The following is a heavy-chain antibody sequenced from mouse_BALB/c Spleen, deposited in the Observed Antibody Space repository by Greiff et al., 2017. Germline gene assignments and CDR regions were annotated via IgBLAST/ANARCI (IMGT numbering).Heavy chain of an antibody. CDR1: GFSLTGYG. CDR2: IWGDGST. V-gene: IGHV2-6-7*01. CDR3: AREDGNYVGFAY. J-gene: IGHJ3*01. D-gene: IGHD2-1*01. Sequence: QVQLKESGPGLVAPSQSLTITCTASGFSLTGYGVNWVRQPPGKGLEWLGMIWGDGSTDYNSALKSRLSISKDNSKSQVFLKMNSLQTDDTARYYCAREDGNYVGFAYWGQGTLVTVSA.